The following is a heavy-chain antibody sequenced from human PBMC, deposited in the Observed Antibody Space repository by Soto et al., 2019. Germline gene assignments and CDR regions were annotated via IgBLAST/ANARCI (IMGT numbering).Heavy chain of an antibody. V-gene: IGHV3-9*01. D-gene: IGHD6-13*01. Sequence: EVQLVESGGGLVQPGRSLRLSCAASGFTFDDYAMHWVRQAPGKGLEWVSGISWNSGSIGYADSVKGRFTISRDNAKNSLYLQMNSLRGEDTALYYFAKDMGLGGRYSSSWYDAFDIWGQGTMVTVSS. CDR2: ISWNSGSI. J-gene: IGHJ3*02. CDR1: GFTFDDYA. CDR3: AKDMGLGGRYSSSWYDAFDI.